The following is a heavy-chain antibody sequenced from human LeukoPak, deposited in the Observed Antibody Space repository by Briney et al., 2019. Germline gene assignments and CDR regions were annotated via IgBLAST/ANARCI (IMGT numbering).Heavy chain of an antibody. V-gene: IGHV1-2*02. J-gene: IGHJ4*02. CDR3: ARLSTMVRGVIDIDY. D-gene: IGHD3-10*01. CDR2: INPNSGGT. Sequence: ASVKVSCKAPGYTFTGYYMHWVRQAPGQGLEWMGWINPNSGGTNYAQKFQGRVTMTRDTSISTAYMELSRLRSDDTAVYYCARLSTMVRGVIDIDYWGQGTLVTVSS. CDR1: GYTFTGYY.